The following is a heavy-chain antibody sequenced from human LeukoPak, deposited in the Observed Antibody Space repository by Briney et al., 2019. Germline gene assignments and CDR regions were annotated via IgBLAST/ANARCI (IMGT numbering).Heavy chain of an antibody. CDR2: MNPNSGNT. V-gene: IGHV1-8*03. J-gene: IGHJ3*02. Sequence: ASVKVSCKASGYTFTSYDINWVRQATGQGLEWMGWMNPNSGNTGYAQKFQGRVTITRNTSISTAYMELSSLRSEDTAVYYCARVPPGGGDYSPHWDGAFDIWGQGTMVTVSS. CDR1: GYTFTSYD. CDR3: ARVPPGGGDYSPHWDGAFDI. D-gene: IGHD4-17*01.